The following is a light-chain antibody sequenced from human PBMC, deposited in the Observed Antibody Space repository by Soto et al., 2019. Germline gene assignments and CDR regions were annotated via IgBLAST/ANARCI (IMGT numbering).Light chain of an antibody. CDR3: QQYSRNPLT. Sequence: DIQMTQSPSTLSASVGDRVTITCRASPSANSWLAWYQQKPGEVPKLLIYKAPNFESGVPSRFSGSGSGTEFTLTISSLQPDDFVTYYCQQYSRNPLTFGGGTKVEI. V-gene: IGKV1-5*03. J-gene: IGKJ4*01. CDR2: KAP. CDR1: PSANSW.